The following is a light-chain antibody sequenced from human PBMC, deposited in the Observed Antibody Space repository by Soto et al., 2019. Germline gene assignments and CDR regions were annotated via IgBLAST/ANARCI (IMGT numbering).Light chain of an antibody. V-gene: IGKV1-17*03. CDR1: QDISNF. J-gene: IGKJ1*01. Sequence: DIQMTQSPSDMSASVGDRVTITCRASQDISNFLVWFQQRPGKVPKRLMYSANRLESGVPSRFSGRGSGTEFTLTISSLQPEDFATYYCLQHKSYPRTFGQGTKVDIK. CDR3: LQHKSYPRT. CDR2: SAN.